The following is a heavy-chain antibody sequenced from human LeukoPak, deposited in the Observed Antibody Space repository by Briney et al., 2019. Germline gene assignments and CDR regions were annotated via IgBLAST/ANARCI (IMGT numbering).Heavy chain of an antibody. CDR3: AKMAETPPSDYYYYYYMDV. CDR2: ISGSGGST. J-gene: IGHJ6*03. CDR1: GFTFSSYA. Sequence: PGWSLRLSCAASGFTFSSYAMSGLRQAPGKGLEWVSAISGSGGSTYYADSVKGRFTISRDNSKNTLYLQMNSLRAEDTAVYYCAKMAETPPSDYYYYYYMDVWGKGTTVTVSS. V-gene: IGHV3-23*01. D-gene: IGHD2-15*01.